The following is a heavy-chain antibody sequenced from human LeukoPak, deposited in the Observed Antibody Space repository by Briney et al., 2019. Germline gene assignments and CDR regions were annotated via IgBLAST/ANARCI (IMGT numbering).Heavy chain of an antibody. V-gene: IGHV3-23*01. CDR3: TKVDPRGSGWAFDY. CDR1: GFTFTTYA. D-gene: IGHD6-19*01. CDR2: VSDRDGDT. J-gene: IGHJ4*02. Sequence: GGSLRLSCAASGFTFTTYAMSWVRQSPGKGLEWVSTVSDRDGDTYYADSVKGRFTISRDSSKSTLFLQMNSLRAEDWAVYYCTKVDPRGSGWAFDYWGQGALVTVSS.